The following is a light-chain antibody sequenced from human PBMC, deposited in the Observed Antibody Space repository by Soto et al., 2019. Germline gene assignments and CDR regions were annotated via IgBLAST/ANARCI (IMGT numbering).Light chain of an antibody. CDR2: WAS. CDR3: QRTYNAPPIT. Sequence: DFVMTQSPDSLAVSLGERATINCKSSQTVLSNSNNKNFLAWFQQKPGQPPKLLISWASIRESGVPDRFSGSGSGTDFTLTISSLQPEDVATYYGQRTYNAPPITFGQGTRLEIK. CDR1: QTVLSNSNNKNF. J-gene: IGKJ5*01. V-gene: IGKV4-1*01.